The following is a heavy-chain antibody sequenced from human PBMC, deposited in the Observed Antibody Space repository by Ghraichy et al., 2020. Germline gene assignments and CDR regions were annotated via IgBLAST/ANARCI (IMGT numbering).Heavy chain of an antibody. CDR2: IDWDDDK. J-gene: IGHJ6*02. D-gene: IGHD5-18*01. V-gene: IGHV2-70*11. CDR1: GFSLSTSGMC. Sequence: SGPTLVKPTQTLTLTCTFSGFSLSTSGMCVSWIRQPPGKALEWLARIDWDDDKYYSTSLKTRLTISKDTSKNQVVLTMTNMDPVDTATYYCARTSYIQLWLQGKDYYYGMDVWGQGTTVTVSS. CDR3: ARTSYIQLWLQGKDYYYGMDV.